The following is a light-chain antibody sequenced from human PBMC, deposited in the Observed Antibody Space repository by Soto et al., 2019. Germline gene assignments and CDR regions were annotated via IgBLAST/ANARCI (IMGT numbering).Light chain of an antibody. CDR1: QSISSW. J-gene: IGKJ1*01. V-gene: IGKV1-5*01. CDR3: QQYNIYWT. Sequence: DIQMTQSPSTLSASVGERVTITCRASQSISSWLAWYQQKPGKAPKLLIYDASSLESGVPSRFSGSGSGTEFTLTISSLQPDDFATYYCQQYNIYWTFGQGTKVDIK. CDR2: DAS.